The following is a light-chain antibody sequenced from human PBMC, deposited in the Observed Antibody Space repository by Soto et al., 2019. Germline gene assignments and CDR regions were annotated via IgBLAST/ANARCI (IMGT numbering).Light chain of an antibody. CDR1: QSVSNNY. CDR3: QQYGSSGT. J-gene: IGKJ1*01. V-gene: IGKV3-20*01. Sequence: EIVLTHSPGTLSLSPGERATLSFRASQSVSNNYLAWYQQKPGQAPRLLIYGASNRATGIPDRLSGSGSGTDFTLTISRLEPEDSAVYYCQQYGSSGTFGQGTKVDIK. CDR2: GAS.